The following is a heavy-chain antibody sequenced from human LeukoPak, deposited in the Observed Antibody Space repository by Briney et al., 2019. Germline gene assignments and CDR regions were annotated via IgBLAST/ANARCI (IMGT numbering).Heavy chain of an antibody. CDR2: INHNGNVN. CDR3: ARGGGLDV. D-gene: IGHD3-16*01. Sequence: GGSLRLSCAASGFTFSSAWMNWARQAPGKGLEWVASINHNGNVNYYVDSVKGRFTISRDNAKNSLYLQMSNLRAEDTAVYFCARGGGLDVWGQGATVTVSS. J-gene: IGHJ6*02. CDR1: GFTFSSAW. V-gene: IGHV3-7*03.